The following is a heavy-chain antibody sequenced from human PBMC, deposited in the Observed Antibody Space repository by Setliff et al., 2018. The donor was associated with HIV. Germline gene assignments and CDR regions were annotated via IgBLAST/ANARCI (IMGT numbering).Heavy chain of an antibody. Sequence: KVSCKTSGYTFTAYYIHWVRQAPGQGLEWMGGMMTIFSTTNYARKFQGRVTITTDESTGTAYMELSNLRSEDTAVYYCATEGAGGSYQRASALDVWGQGTMVTVSS. CDR3: ATEGAGGSYQRASALDV. D-gene: IGHD1-26*01. J-gene: IGHJ3*01. CDR1: GYTFTAYY. V-gene: IGHV1-69*05. CDR2: MMTIFSTT.